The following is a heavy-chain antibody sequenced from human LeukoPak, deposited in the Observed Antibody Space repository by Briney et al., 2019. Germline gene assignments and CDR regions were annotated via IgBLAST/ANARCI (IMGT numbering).Heavy chain of an antibody. CDR1: GGSFSGYC. CDR3: ARAYYYDSSGYYDHDAFDI. Sequence: PSETLSLTCAVYGGSFSGYCWSWIRQPPGKGLEWIGEINHSGSTNYNPSLKSRVTISVDTSKNQFSLKLSSVTAADTAVYYCARAYYYDSSGYYDHDAFDIWGQGTMVTVSS. V-gene: IGHV4-34*01. J-gene: IGHJ3*02. D-gene: IGHD3-22*01. CDR2: INHSGST.